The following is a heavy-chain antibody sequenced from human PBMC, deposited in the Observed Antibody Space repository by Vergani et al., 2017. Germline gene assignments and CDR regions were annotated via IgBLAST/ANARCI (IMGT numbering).Heavy chain of an antibody. Sequence: EVQLVESGGGLVQPGGSLRLSCAASGFTFSSYDMHWVRQATGKDLEWVSAIGTAGDTYYPGSVKGRFTISRENAKNSLYLQMNSLRAGDTAIYYCARAVSTTVGDPPGYWGQGTLVTVSS. J-gene: IGHJ4*02. CDR1: GFTFSSYD. D-gene: IGHD4-23*01. V-gene: IGHV3-13*01. CDR2: IGTAGDT. CDR3: ARAVSTTVGDPPGY.